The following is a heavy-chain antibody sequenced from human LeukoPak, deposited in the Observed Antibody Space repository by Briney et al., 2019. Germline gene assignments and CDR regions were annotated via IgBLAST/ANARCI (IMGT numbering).Heavy chain of an antibody. CDR1: GYTFTSYA. V-gene: IGHV1-3*03. J-gene: IGHJ5*02. D-gene: IGHD6-13*01. CDR3: ARGFSSSWFDP. Sequence: GASVKVSCKASGYTFTSYAMHWVRQAPGQRLEWMGWINAGNGNTKYSQEFQGRVTITRDTTASTAYMELSSLRSEDMAVYYCARGFSSSWFDPWGQGTLVTVSS. CDR2: INAGNGNT.